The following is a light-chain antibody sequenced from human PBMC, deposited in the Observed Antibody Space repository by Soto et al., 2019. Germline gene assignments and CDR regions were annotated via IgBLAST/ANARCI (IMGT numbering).Light chain of an antibody. CDR1: QSISSW. V-gene: IGKV1-5*03. CDR3: QHYGGHPPT. J-gene: IGKJ1*01. Sequence: VPMSQIHITLSASVGATVTINCRASQSISSWLAWYQQKPGKAPKLLIYKASTLESGVPSRFSGSGSGTEFTLTISSLQPEDIATYYCQHYGGHPPTFGRGTKVDIK. CDR2: KAS.